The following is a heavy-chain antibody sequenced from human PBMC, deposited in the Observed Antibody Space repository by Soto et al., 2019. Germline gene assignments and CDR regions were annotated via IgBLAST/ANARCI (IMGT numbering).Heavy chain of an antibody. Sequence: ASVKVSCKASGYTFTGYYMHWVRQAPGQGLEWMGWINPNSGGTNDAQKFQGWVTMTRDTSISTAYMELSRLRSDDTAVYYCVSLGGYAHTAFDIWGQETIVTVSS. CDR3: VSLGGYAHTAFDI. D-gene: IGHD3-16*01. CDR1: GYTFTGYY. V-gene: IGHV1-2*04. CDR2: INPNSGGT. J-gene: IGHJ3*02.